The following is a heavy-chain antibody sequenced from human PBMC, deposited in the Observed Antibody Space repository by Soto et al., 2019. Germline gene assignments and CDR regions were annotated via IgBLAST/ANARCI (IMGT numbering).Heavy chain of an antibody. J-gene: IGHJ3*02. Sequence: HVQLVESGGGLVKPGGSLRLSCVASGFTFSDYYMSWIRQAPGKGLEWVSYISSSGSTIYYADSVKGRFTISRDNAKNSLYLQMNSLRGEDTAVYYCARVGGYCISTSCYDAFDIWGQGTMVTVSS. CDR2: ISSSGSTI. V-gene: IGHV3-11*01. CDR1: GFTFSDYY. D-gene: IGHD2-2*01. CDR3: ARVGGYCISTSCYDAFDI.